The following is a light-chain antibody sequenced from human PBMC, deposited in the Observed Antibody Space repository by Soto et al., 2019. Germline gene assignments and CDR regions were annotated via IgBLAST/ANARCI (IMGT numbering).Light chain of an antibody. CDR2: GAS. Sequence: EIVMTQSPATLSVSPGERALLSCRASQSVSSNLAWYQQKPGQAPRLLIYGASTRAAGIPGMFSGSESETEYTVNISGLLSEDFAVYYCQQYKNWTPETFGQGNKVEIK. CDR3: QQYKNWTPET. J-gene: IGKJ1*01. V-gene: IGKV3-15*01. CDR1: QSVSSN.